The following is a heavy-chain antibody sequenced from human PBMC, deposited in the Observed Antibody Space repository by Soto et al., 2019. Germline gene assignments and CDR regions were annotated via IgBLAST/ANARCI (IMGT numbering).Heavy chain of an antibody. CDR1: GGSISSYY. D-gene: IGHD6-13*01. J-gene: IGHJ5*02. CDR2: IYYSGST. Sequence: PSETLSLTCTVSGGSISSYYWSWIRQPPGKGLEWIGYIYYSGSTNYNPSLKSRVTISADTSKNQFSLKLSSVTAADTAVYYCARSGAAAAWFDPWGQGTQVTVSS. CDR3: ARSGAAAAWFDP. V-gene: IGHV4-59*01.